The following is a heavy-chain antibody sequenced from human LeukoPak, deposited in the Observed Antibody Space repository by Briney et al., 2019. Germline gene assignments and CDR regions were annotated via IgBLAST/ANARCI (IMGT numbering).Heavy chain of an antibody. Sequence: GGSLRLSCAASGFTFSSYSMNWVRQAPGKGLEWVSSISSSSSYICYADSVKGRFTISRDDAKNSLYQQMNSLRAEDTAVYYCARSVADGAFDIWGQGTMVTVSS. J-gene: IGHJ3*02. V-gene: IGHV3-21*01. CDR2: ISSSSSYI. CDR1: GFTFSSYS. CDR3: ARSVADGAFDI. D-gene: IGHD6-19*01.